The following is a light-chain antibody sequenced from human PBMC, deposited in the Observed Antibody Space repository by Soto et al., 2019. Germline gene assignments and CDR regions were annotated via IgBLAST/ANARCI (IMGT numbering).Light chain of an antibody. CDR2: NAS. CDR3: QQYDSYPRT. V-gene: IGKV1-5*03. Sequence: DIQMTQSPSTLSASVGNRVTITCRASQSISSWLAWYQQKPGKAPKVLIYNASSLESGVPSRFSGSGSGTEFTLTIRCLQPDDLATYYCQQYDSYPRTFGQGTKVEIK. CDR1: QSISSW. J-gene: IGKJ1*01.